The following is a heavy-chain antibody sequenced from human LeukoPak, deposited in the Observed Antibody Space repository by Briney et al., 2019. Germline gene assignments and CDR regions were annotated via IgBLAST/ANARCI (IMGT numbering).Heavy chain of an antibody. V-gene: IGHV1-2*02. CDR2: INPNGGGT. J-gene: IGHJ4*02. CDR3: ARPGYMVPSSFDY. D-gene: IGHD4/OR15-4a*01. Sequence: GASVKVSCKASGYTFTDYYMHWVRQAPGQGLEWMGWINPNGGGTNYAQKFQGRVTMTRDTSISTAYMELSRLRSDDTAVYYCARPGYMVPSSFDYWGQGTLVTVPP. CDR1: GYTFTDYY.